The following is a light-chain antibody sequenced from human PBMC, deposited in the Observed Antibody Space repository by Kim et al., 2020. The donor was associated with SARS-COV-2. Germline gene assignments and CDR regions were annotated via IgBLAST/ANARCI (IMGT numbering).Light chain of an antibody. CDR3: CSYAGPWL. CDR2: DVT. CDR1: SSDVGGYKF. V-gene: IGLV2-11*01. J-gene: IGLJ3*02. Sequence: QSALTQPRSVSGSPGQSVTISCTGTSSDVGGYKFVSWFQQYPGKGPKLIFYDVTTRPSGVPARFSASKSGNTASLTISGLQAEDEADYYCCSYAGPWLLGGGTQLTVL.